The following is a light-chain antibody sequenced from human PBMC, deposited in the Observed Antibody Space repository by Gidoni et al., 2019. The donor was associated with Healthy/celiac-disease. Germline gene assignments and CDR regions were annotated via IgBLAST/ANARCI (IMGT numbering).Light chain of an antibody. J-gene: IGKJ3*01. V-gene: IGKV4-1*01. Sequence: CKSSQSVLYSSNNKNYLAWYQQKPGQPPKLLIYWASTRESGVPDRFIGSGSGTDFTLTISSLQAEDVAVYYCQQYYSTPLTFGPGTKVDIK. CDR3: QQYYSTPLT. CDR2: WAS. CDR1: QSVLYSSNNKNY.